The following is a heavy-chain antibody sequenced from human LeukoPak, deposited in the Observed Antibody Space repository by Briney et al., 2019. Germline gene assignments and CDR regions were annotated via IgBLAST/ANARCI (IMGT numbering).Heavy chain of an antibody. CDR3: ALGYSYGNFDY. CDR1: GGTFSSYA. D-gene: IGHD5-18*01. Sequence: SVKVSCKASGGTFSSYAISWVRQAPGQGLEWMGGIIPIFGTATYAQKFQGRVTITADESASTAYMELSSLRSEDTAVYYCALGYSYGNFDYWGQGTLVTVSS. V-gene: IGHV1-69*01. CDR2: IIPIFGTA. J-gene: IGHJ4*02.